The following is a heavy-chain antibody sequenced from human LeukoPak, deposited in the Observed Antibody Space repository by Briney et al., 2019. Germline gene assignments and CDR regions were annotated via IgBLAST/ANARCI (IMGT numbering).Heavy chain of an antibody. CDR3: ATLGFCTSTSCSFVN. J-gene: IGHJ4*02. CDR2: ISDNIENT. CDR1: GVPFSSYV. D-gene: IGHD2-2*03. Sequence: GGSLRLSCAASGVPFSSYVMGWVREAPGKGLEWVSVISDNIENTYYADSVKGRFTISRDNSKNTLYLQMNSLGAEDTAIYYCATLGFCTSTSCSFVNWGQGTLVTVSS. V-gene: IGHV3-23*01.